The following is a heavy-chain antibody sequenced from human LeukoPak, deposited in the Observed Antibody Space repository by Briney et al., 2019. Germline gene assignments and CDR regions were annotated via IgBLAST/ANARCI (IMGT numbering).Heavy chain of an antibody. D-gene: IGHD5-18*01. Sequence: SETLSLTCTVSGGSINTYFWSWIRQPPGKGLEWIGYIYYSGSTNYNPSLKSRVTISVDASKNQFSLNLRSVTAADTALYYCARTPGYSYGYGYFDYWGQGTLVTVSS. CDR2: IYYSGST. V-gene: IGHV4-59*01. CDR3: ARTPGYSYGYGYFDY. CDR1: GGSINTYF. J-gene: IGHJ4*02.